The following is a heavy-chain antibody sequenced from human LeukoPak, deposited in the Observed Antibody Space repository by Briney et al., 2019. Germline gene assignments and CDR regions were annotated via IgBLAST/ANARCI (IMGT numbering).Heavy chain of an antibody. J-gene: IGHJ4*02. CDR3: AKDTPLCYFDY. Sequence: GGSLRLSCAASGFTFSSYSMNWVRQAPGKGLEWVATISYDGREEYYLNSVKGRFIISRDNAKNSVYLQVDGLRADDTAVYYCAKDTPLCYFDYWGQGTLVTVSS. CDR1: GFTFSSYS. CDR2: ISYDGREE. D-gene: IGHD3-16*01. V-gene: IGHV3-7*04.